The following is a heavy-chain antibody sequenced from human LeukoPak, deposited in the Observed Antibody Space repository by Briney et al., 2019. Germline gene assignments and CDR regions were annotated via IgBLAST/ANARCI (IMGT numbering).Heavy chain of an antibody. CDR3: ARGYGGYYYYMDV. CDR2: IYHSGST. Sequence: SETLSLTCTVSGGSISSGGYYWSWIRQPPEKGLEWIGYIYHSGSTYYNPSLKSRVTISVDRSKNQFSLKLSSVTAADTAVYYCARGYGGYYYYMDVWGKGTTVTVSS. J-gene: IGHJ6*03. D-gene: IGHD4-17*01. CDR1: GGSISSGGYY. V-gene: IGHV4-30-2*01.